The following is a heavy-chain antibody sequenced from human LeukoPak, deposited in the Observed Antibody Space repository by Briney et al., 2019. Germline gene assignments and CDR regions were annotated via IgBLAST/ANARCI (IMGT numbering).Heavy chain of an antibody. J-gene: IGHJ4*02. D-gene: IGHD3-22*01. CDR3: ARDSAYDSSGYNRDY. CDR2: ISYDGSNK. CDR1: GFTFSSYA. Sequence: QPGGSLRLSCAASGFTFSSYAMHWVRQAPGKGLEWVAVISYDGSNKYYADSVKGRFTISRDNSKNTLYLQMNSLRAEDTAVYYCARDSAYDSSGYNRDYWGQGTLVTASS. V-gene: IGHV3-30-3*01.